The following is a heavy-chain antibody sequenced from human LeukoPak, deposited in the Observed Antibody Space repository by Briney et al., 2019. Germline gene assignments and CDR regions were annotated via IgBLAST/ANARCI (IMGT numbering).Heavy chain of an antibody. V-gene: IGHV4-61*02. D-gene: IGHD1-26*01. CDR3: ARASPGEVGATDY. Sequence: SQTLSLTCTVSGGSISSGSYYWSWIRQPAGKGLEWIGRIYTSGSTNYNPSLKSRVTISVDTSKNQFSLKLSSVTAADTAVYYCARASPGEVGATDYWGQGTLVTVSS. J-gene: IGHJ4*02. CDR1: GGSISSGSYY. CDR2: IYTSGST.